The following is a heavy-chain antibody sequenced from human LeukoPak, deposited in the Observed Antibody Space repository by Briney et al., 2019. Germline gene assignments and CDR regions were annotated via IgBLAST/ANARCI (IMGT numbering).Heavy chain of an antibody. CDR1: GFTFSSYA. V-gene: IGHV3-23*01. CDR3: AKGGEKYQLPNYILLAWERFDY. Sequence: PGGSLRLSCAASGFTFSSYAMSWVRQAPGKGLEWVSAISGSGGSTYYADSVKGRFTISRDNSKNTLYLQMNSLRAEDTAVYYCAKGGEKYQLPNYILLAWERFDYWGQGTLVTVSS. CDR2: ISGSGGST. J-gene: IGHJ4*02. D-gene: IGHD2-2*01.